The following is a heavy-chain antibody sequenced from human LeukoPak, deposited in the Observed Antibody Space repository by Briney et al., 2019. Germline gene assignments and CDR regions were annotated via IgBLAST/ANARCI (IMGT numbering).Heavy chain of an antibody. J-gene: IGHJ3*02. D-gene: IGHD3-22*01. CDR3: ARDGTLYDSSGYYHAFDI. V-gene: IGHV3-7*01. Sequence: PGGSLRLSCAASGFTFSSYAMSWVRQAPGKGLEWVASIKEDGSEKYYVDSVKGRFTLSRDNAKNSLYLQMNSLRAEDTAVYYCARDGTLYDSSGYYHAFDIWGQGTMVTVSS. CDR1: GFTFSSYA. CDR2: IKEDGSEK.